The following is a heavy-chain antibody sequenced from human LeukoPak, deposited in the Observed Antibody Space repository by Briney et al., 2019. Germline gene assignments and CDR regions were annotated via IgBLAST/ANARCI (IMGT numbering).Heavy chain of an antibody. V-gene: IGHV3-7*01. CDR2: INRDGSEE. CDR3: ARWKMELQRNAFDF. D-gene: IGHD1-26*01. CDR1: GFTFRTYW. Sequence: GGSLRLSCAASGFTFRTYWMSWIRQAPGKEPEWVADINRDGSEEYYLQSVRGRFTVSRDNAQNAVFLQMTNLRADDTAVYYCARWKMELQRNAFDFWGQGTVVTVSS. J-gene: IGHJ3*01.